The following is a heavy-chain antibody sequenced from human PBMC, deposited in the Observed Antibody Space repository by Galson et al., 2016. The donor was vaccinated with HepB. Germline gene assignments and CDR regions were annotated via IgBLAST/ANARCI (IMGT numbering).Heavy chain of an antibody. J-gene: IGHJ4*02. CDR3: ARAGVAYETSGYFYGQLDY. CDR2: ITAGGNTI. Sequence: SLRLSCAASEFSFRSYSMNWVRQAPGKGLEWLSSITAGGNTIYYADSVKGRLTISRDNAKSSLYLQMNSLRDDDTAVYFCARAGVAYETSGYFYGQLDYWGQGTLVIVSS. D-gene: IGHD3-22*01. CDR1: EFSFRSYS. V-gene: IGHV3-48*02.